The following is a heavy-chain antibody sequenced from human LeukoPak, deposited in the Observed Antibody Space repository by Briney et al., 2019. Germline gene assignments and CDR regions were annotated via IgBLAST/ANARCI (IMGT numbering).Heavy chain of an antibody. CDR3: ARAGSGWSLDY. Sequence: PSETLSLTCTVSGGAISSYYWTWIRQPPGKGLEWIGFIYYSGSTNYNPSLKSRVTISVDTSKDQFSLKLSSVTAAATAVYYCARAGSGWSLDYWGQGTLVTVSS. V-gene: IGHV4-59*01. CDR1: GGAISSYY. CDR2: IYYSGST. D-gene: IGHD6-19*01. J-gene: IGHJ4*02.